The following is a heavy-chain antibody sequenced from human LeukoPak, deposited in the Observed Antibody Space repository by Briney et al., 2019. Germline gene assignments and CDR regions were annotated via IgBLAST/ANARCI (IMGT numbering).Heavy chain of an antibody. CDR1: GYTFTNYA. CDR2: INAGNGNT. Sequence: ASVKVSCKASGYTFTNYAMHWVRQAPGQRLEWMGWINAGNGNTKYSQKFQGRVTMTEDTSTDTAYMELSSLRSEDTAVYYCATGRGLLFYYWGQGTLVTVSS. D-gene: IGHD2/OR15-2a*01. J-gene: IGHJ4*02. CDR3: ATGRGLLFYY. V-gene: IGHV1-3*01.